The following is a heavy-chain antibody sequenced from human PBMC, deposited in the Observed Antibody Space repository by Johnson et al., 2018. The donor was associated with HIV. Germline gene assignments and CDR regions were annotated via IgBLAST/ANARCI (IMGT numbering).Heavy chain of an antibody. V-gene: IGHV3-33*08. D-gene: IGHD3-22*01. Sequence: QMQLVESGGGLIQPGGSLRLSCAVFGFTVSRNYMSWVRQAPGKGMEWVAVIWYDGSNKYYADSVKGRFIISRDNAKNSLYLQMNSLSDEDTAFYYCVRGRLISMIVSAGAFDIWGQGTMVTVSS. CDR2: IWYDGSNK. CDR1: GFTVSRNY. J-gene: IGHJ3*02. CDR3: VRGRLISMIVSAGAFDI.